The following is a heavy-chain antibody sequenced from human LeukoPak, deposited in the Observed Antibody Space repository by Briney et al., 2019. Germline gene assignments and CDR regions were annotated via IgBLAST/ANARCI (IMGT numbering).Heavy chain of an antibody. Sequence: SETLSLTCAVYGGSFSGYYWSWIRQPPGKGLEWIGEINHSGSTNYNPSLKSRVTISVDTSKNQFSLKLSSVTAADTAVYYCARGPTGDYSYFGNYYYYYYMDVWGKGTTVTVSS. CDR3: ARGPTGDYSYFGNYYYYYYMDV. V-gene: IGHV4-34*01. CDR2: INHSGST. D-gene: IGHD4-11*01. CDR1: GGSFSGYY. J-gene: IGHJ6*03.